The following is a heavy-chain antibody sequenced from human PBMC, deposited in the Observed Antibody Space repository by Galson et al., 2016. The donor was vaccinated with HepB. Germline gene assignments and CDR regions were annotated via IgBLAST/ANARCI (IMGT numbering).Heavy chain of an antibody. CDR1: GYTFDSYW. D-gene: IGHD3-3*01. V-gene: IGHV5-51*01. CDR3: ARSLTGSYDFWGAIYNYDAMDV. Sequence: QSGAEVKKPGESLKISCRGSGYTFDSYWIGWVRQMPGKGLEWMAMIYPGDFDIRSSPSFQGQVTIPVDKSISTAYLQWSSLTASDTAMYYCARSLTGSYDFWGAIYNYDAMDVWGQGTTVIVS. CDR2: IYPGDFDI. J-gene: IGHJ6*02.